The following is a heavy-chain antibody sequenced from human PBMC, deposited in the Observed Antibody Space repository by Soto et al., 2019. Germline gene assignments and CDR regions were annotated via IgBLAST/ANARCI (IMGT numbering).Heavy chain of an antibody. D-gene: IGHD6-19*01. CDR3: ARGGWTIDF. V-gene: IGHV4-59*01. CDR2: IYYNGNT. CDR1: GGSMSSFY. J-gene: IGHJ4*02. Sequence: SETLSLTCTISGGSMSSFYWSWIRQPPGKGLERIGYIYYNGNTNYNPSLKSRVTISVDTSKNQFSLKLASVTAADTAVYFCARGGWTIDFWGQGALVTVSS.